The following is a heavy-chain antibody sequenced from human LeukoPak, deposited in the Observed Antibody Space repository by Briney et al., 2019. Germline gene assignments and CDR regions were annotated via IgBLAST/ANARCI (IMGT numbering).Heavy chain of an antibody. D-gene: IGHD4-17*01. CDR1: GFTFSNYA. CDR2: MSGSGGST. V-gene: IGHV3-23*01. Sequence: PGGSLRLSCAASGFTFSNYAMRWVRQAPGKGLEWGSVMSGSGGSTYYADSVKGRFTISRDNSKNTLYLQMNSLRAEDTAVYYCAKEIYGDSTGGRFQHWGQGTLVTVSS. J-gene: IGHJ1*01. CDR3: AKEIYGDSTGGRFQH.